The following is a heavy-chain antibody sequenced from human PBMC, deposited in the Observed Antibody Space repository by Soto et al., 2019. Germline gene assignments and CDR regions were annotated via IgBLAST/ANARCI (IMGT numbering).Heavy chain of an antibody. J-gene: IGHJ5*02. D-gene: IGHD6-13*01. Sequence: NPSETLSLTCAVYVGSFSGYYWNWIRQPPGKGLEWIGEINHSGITNYNPSLKSRVTISVDTSKNQLSLKLSSLTAADTAVYYCARGKAAGTRKNNWFDPWGQGTLVTVSS. V-gene: IGHV4-34*01. CDR3: ARGKAAGTRKNNWFDP. CDR1: VGSFSGYY. CDR2: INHSGIT.